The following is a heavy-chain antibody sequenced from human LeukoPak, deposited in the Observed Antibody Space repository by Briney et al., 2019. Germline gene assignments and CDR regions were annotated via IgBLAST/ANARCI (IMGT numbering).Heavy chain of an antibody. CDR2: ISSSSSYT. CDR1: GFTFSDYH. CDR3: ASGPAMVGY. V-gene: IGHV3-11*06. Sequence: GGSLRLSCAASGFTFSDYHMSWIRQAPGKGLEWVSYISSSSSYTNYADSVKGRFTISRDNAKNSLYLQMNSLRAEDTAVYYCASGPAMVGYWGQGTLVTVSS. J-gene: IGHJ4*02. D-gene: IGHD5-18*01.